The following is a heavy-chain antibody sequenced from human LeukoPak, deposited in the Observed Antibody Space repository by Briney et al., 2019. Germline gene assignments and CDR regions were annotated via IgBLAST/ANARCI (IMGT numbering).Heavy chain of an antibody. J-gene: IGHJ6*03. Sequence: SETLSLTCTVSGGSISSGDYYWSWIRQPPGKGLEWIGYIYYSGSTNYNPSLKSRVTISVDTSKNQFSLKLSSVTAADTAVYYCARITSGSYLGYYYYYMDVWGKGTTVTVSS. V-gene: IGHV4-61*08. CDR2: IYYSGST. D-gene: IGHD1-26*01. CDR3: ARITSGSYLGYYYYYMDV. CDR1: GGSISSGDYY.